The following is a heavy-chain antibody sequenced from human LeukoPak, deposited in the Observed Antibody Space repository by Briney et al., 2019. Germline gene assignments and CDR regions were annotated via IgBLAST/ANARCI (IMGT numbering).Heavy chain of an antibody. CDR1: GFKFGDFA. CDR2: ISSTPYGATT. V-gene: IGHV3-49*04. CDR3: NRVPYGDHQYHYYYFMDV. D-gene: IGHD4-17*01. Sequence: PGGSLRLSCIAFGFKFGDFAMSWVRQAPGKGLEWVGFISSTPYGATTEYAASVSGRFTISRDDSKSIAYLQMNSLKTEDTAVYYCNRVPYGDHQYHYYYFMDVWGKGTTVTVSS. J-gene: IGHJ6*03.